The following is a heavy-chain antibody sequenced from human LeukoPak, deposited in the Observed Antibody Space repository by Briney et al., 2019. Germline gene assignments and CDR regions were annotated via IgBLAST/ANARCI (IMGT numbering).Heavy chain of an antibody. CDR2: IYTSGST. J-gene: IGHJ3*02. V-gene: IGHV4-61*02. CDR1: GGSISSGSYY. Sequence: PSQTLSLTCTVSGGSISSGSYYWSWIRQPAGQGLEWIGRIYTSGSTNYNPSLKSRVTISVDTSKNQFSLKLSSVTAADTAVYYCAGDVYDAFDIWGQGTMVTVSS. CDR3: AGDVYDAFDI. D-gene: IGHD2-8*01.